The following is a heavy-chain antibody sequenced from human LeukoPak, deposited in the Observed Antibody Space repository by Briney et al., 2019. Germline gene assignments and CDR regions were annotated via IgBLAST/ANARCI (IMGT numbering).Heavy chain of an antibody. D-gene: IGHD6-19*01. CDR2: ITPGSTYT. CDR3: AKHYVRGLAVANTDY. CDR1: GFTSSSQE. Sequence: GGSLRLSCIASGFTSSSQELTWVRQAPGKGLEWVSTITPGSTYTKYADSVAGRFTISRDDSKNTLYLQMHSLRAEDTAVHYCAKHYVRGLAVANTDYWGQGALVTVSS. V-gene: IGHV3-23*01. J-gene: IGHJ4*02.